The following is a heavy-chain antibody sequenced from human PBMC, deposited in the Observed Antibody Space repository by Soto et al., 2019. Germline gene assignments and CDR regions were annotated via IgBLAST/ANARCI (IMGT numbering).Heavy chain of an antibody. Sequence: EVQLVESGGGLVQPGGSLRLSCGASGFTFSSYIMNWVRQAPGKGLEWVSYISTSSSTRYTRYYADSVKGRFTISRDNAQNSLYLQMNSLKTEDTATYFCTTQGGGDDIYFDYWGQGTLVAVSS. CDR2: ISTSSSTRYTR. CDR3: TTQGGGDDIYFDY. D-gene: IGHD3-16*01. CDR1: GFTFSSYI. J-gene: IGHJ4*02. V-gene: IGHV3-48*01.